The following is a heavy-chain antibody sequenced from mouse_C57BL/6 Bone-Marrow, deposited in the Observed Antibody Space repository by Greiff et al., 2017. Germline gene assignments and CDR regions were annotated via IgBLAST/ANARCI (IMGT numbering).Heavy chain of an antibody. J-gene: IGHJ1*03. CDR3: TRHYYGNYGYFDV. CDR1: GYTFTSYW. CDR2: IYPGNSDT. Sequence: VQLQQSGTVLARPGASVKMSCKTSGYTFTSYWMHWVKQRPGQGLEWIGAIYPGNSDTSYNQKFKGKAKLTAVTSASTAYMELSSLTNEDSAVFYCTRHYYGNYGYFDVWGTGTTVTVSS. V-gene: IGHV1-5*01. D-gene: IGHD2-1*01.